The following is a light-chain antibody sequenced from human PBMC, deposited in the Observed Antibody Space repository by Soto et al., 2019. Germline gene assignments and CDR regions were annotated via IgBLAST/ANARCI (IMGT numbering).Light chain of an antibody. CDR1: QSVSSSY. Sequence: EIVLTQSPGTLSLSPGARATLSCRASQSVSSSYLAWYQQKPGQAPRLLIYGASSRATGIPDRFSGSGSGTDFTLTISRLEPEDFAVYYGQQYGSSPQLTFGGGTKVDIK. CDR2: GAS. J-gene: IGKJ4*01. V-gene: IGKV3-20*01. CDR3: QQYGSSPQLT.